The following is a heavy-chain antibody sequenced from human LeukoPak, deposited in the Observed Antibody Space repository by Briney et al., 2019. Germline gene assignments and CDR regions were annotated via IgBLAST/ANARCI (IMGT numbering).Heavy chain of an antibody. CDR1: GFTVSSNY. J-gene: IGHJ6*03. Sequence: PGGSLRLSCAASGFTVSSNYMSWVRQAPGKGLEWVGRIKSKTDGGTTDYAAPVKGRFTISRDDSKNTLYLQMNSLKTEDTAVYYCTTTPFVPNWLYSYGLGYYYYYYMDVWGKGTTVTVSS. CDR2: IKSKTDGGTT. V-gene: IGHV3-15*01. D-gene: IGHD5-18*01. CDR3: TTTPFVPNWLYSYGLGYYYYYYMDV.